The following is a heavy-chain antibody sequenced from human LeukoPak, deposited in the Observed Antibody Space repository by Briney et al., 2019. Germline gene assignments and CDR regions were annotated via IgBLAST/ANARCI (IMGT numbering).Heavy chain of an antibody. CDR1: GGLISTYY. V-gene: IGHV4-59*01. CDR2: IYYSGDT. CDR3: VRGPYGASISKWFDP. D-gene: IGHD4/OR15-4a*01. Sequence: SETLSLTCTVSGGLISTYYWTWIRQSPGGGLEWIGYIYYSGDTAYNPSLRSRVTLSVDTSKNQFSLQLRSVTTADTAVYYCVRGPYGASISKWFDPWGQGTQVIVSP. J-gene: IGHJ5*02.